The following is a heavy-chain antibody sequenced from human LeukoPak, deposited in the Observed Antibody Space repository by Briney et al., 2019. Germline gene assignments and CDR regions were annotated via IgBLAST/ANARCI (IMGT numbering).Heavy chain of an antibody. CDR3: ARGYYGSGSSQ. V-gene: IGHV4-39*01. Sequence: PSETLSLTCTVSGGSISSSSYYWGWIRQPPGKGLEWIGSIYYSGSTYYNPSLKSRVTISVDTSKNQFSLKLSSVTAADTAVYYCARGYYGSGSSQWGQGTLVTVSS. CDR2: IYYSGST. CDR1: GGSISSSSYY. J-gene: IGHJ4*02. D-gene: IGHD3-10*01.